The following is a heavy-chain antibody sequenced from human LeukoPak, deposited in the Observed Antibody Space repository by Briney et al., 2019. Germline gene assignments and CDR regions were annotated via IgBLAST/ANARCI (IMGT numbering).Heavy chain of an antibody. Sequence: GGSLRFSCAASGFTFDDYAMHWVRQAPGKGLEWVSGISWNSGSIGYADSVKGRFTISRDNAKNSLYLQMNSLRAEDTALYYCAKGDMAATYAFDYWGQGTLVTVSS. CDR1: GFTFDDYA. CDR3: AKGDMAATYAFDY. V-gene: IGHV3-9*01. D-gene: IGHD5-12*01. CDR2: ISWNSGSI. J-gene: IGHJ4*02.